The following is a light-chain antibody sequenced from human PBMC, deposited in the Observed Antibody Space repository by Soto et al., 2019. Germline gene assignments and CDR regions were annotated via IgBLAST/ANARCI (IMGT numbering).Light chain of an antibody. CDR3: AAWDDSLSGYVV. CDR2: TNN. Sequence: QAVVTQPPSASGTPGQRVTISCSGSSSNIGSNTVNWYQQLPGTAPKLLIYTNNQRPSGVPDRFSGSKSGTSASLAISGLQSEDEADYYCAAWDDSLSGYVVFGGGTKLTVL. J-gene: IGLJ2*01. V-gene: IGLV1-44*01. CDR1: SSNIGSNT.